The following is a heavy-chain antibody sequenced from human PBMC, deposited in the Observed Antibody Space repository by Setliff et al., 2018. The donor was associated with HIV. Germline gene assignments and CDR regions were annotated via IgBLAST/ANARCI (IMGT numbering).Heavy chain of an antibody. CDR2: ISIYNGNV. Sequence: RASVKVSCKASGYSFTSHDINWVRQAPGQGLEWMGRISIYNGNVNTAPKFQGRVTMTTDTSTNTAYLELRSLRSDDTAVYYCARDDDVIMVVVGGDYWGQGTLVTVSS. V-gene: IGHV1-18*01. D-gene: IGHD3-22*01. J-gene: IGHJ4*02. CDR1: GYSFTSHD. CDR3: ARDDDVIMVVVGGDY.